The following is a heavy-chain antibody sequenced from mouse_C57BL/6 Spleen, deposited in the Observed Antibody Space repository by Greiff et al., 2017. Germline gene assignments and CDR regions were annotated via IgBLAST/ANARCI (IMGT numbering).Heavy chain of an antibody. Sequence: EVQGVESGGGLVKPGGSLKLSCAASGFTFSSYAMSWVRQTPEKRLEWVATISDGGSYTYYPDNVKGRFTISRDNAKNNLYLQMSHLKSEDTAMYYWARGDIYYDYDGYYFDYWGQGTTLTVSS. CDR3: ARGDIYYDYDGYYFDY. D-gene: IGHD2-4*01. J-gene: IGHJ2*01. CDR1: GFTFSSYA. CDR2: ISDGGSYT. V-gene: IGHV5-4*01.